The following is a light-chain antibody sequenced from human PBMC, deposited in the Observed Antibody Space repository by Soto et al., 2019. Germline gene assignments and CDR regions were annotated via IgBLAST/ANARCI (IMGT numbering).Light chain of an antibody. CDR2: GAS. V-gene: IGKV3-20*01. CDR3: QQYGSSPRFT. CDR1: QSVSSSY. Sequence: EIVLTQSPGTLSLSPGERATLSCRASQSVSSSYLAWYQQKPGQAPRLLIYGASSRATGIPDRFSGSGSGTDFTLNISRLEPEDVAVYYCQQYGSSPRFTFGPGTKVDIK. J-gene: IGKJ3*01.